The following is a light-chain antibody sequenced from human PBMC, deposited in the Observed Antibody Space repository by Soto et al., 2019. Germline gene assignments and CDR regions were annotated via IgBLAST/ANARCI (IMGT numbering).Light chain of an antibody. V-gene: IGLV2-14*03. CDR3: ASHTTSNTRV. CDR2: EVS. CDR1: SSDVGAYDY. Sequence: QSALTQPASVSGSPGQSIAISCTGTSSDVGAYDYVSWYQQHPDKAPKLIIYEVSHRPAGVSNRFSASKYVNTATLTISGLQPEDEADYYCASHTTSNTRVFGTGTKLTVL. J-gene: IGLJ1*01.